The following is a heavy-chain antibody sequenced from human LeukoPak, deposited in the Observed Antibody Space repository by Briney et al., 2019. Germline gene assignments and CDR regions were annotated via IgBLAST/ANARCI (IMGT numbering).Heavy chain of an antibody. CDR2: IKEDGSEK. V-gene: IGHV3-7*05. J-gene: IGHJ4*02. CDR1: GFTFSSYS. Sequence: GGSLRLSCAASGFTFSSYSMNWVRQAPGKGLEWVANIKEDGSEKNYVDSVKGRFTISRDNSKNSLYLQMNSLRAEDTAVYYCAKYFRADTGNYYRSFDYWGQGTLVTVSS. D-gene: IGHD1-26*01. CDR3: AKYFRADTGNYYRSFDY.